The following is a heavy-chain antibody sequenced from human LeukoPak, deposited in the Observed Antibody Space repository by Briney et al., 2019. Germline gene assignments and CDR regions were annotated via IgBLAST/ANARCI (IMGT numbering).Heavy chain of an antibody. D-gene: IGHD1-14*01. CDR2: ISGSGGST. CDR1: GFTFSSYA. J-gene: IGHJ5*02. CDR3: AKKYNTGLDP. V-gene: IGHV3-23*01. Sequence: GGSLRLSCAASGFTFSSYAMSWVRQAPGKGLEWVSDISGSGGSTYYADSVKGRFTISRDKSKSTLYLQMNSLRAEDTAVYYCAKKYNTGLDPWGQGTLVTVSS.